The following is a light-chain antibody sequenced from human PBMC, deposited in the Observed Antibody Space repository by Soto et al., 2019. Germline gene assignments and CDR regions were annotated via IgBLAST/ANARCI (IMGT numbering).Light chain of an antibody. J-gene: IGKJ5*01. CDR2: GAS. V-gene: IGKV3-20*01. CDR3: QQYTGPPTT. Sequence: ELVLTQSPGTLSLSPGARATLSCRASQTVSSNYLAWCQQRPGQAPRLLIYGASTRAAGIPDRFSGSGSGTDLTLTITRLEPEDAEVYFCQQYTGPPTTFGQGTRLEIK. CDR1: QTVSSNY.